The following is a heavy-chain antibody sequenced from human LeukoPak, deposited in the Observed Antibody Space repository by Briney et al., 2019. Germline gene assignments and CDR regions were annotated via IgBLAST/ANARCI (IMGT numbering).Heavy chain of an antibody. V-gene: IGHV1-18*01. J-gene: IGHJ5*02. D-gene: IGHD6-19*01. CDR1: GYTFTNYG. Sequence: GASVKVSCKASGYTFTNYGISWVRQAPGQGLEWMGCISAYNGNTNYAQKLQGRVTMTTDTSTSTAYMELRSLRSDDTAVYYCARQWLVQGGVVGWFDPWGQGTLVTVSS. CDR3: ARQWLVQGGVVGWFDP. CDR2: ISAYNGNT.